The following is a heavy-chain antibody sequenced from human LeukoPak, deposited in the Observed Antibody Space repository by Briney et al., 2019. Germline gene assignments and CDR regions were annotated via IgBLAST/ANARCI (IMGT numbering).Heavy chain of an antibody. Sequence: GGSLRLSCAASGFTFSSYGMHWVRQAPGKGLEWVAVIWYDGSNKYYADSVKGRFTISRDNSKNTLYLQMNSPRAEDTAVYYCAKDQITSGYSSQFDYWGQGTLVTVSS. V-gene: IGHV3-33*06. CDR1: GFTFSSYG. CDR2: IWYDGSNK. J-gene: IGHJ4*02. CDR3: AKDQITSGYSSQFDY. D-gene: IGHD5-12*01.